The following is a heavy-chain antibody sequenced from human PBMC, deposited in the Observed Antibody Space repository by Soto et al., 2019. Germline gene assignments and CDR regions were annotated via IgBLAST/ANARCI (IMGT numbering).Heavy chain of an antibody. CDR3: AAPPRY. D-gene: IGHD6-6*01. CDR2: IYDSGST. V-gene: IGHV4-59*01. Sequence: SETLSLTCTVSGGSISSYYWSWIRQPPGKGLEWIGYIYDSGSTNYNPSLKSRVTISVDTSKNQYSLKLTSVTAADTAVYYCAAPPRYWSQGTLVTVSS. J-gene: IGHJ4*02. CDR1: GGSISSYY.